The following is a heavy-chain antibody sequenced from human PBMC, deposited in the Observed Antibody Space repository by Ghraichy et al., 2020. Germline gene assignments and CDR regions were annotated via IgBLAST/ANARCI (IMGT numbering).Heavy chain of an antibody. CDR2: IYYSGST. CDR3: ARDLSIAARPGSWFDP. CDR1: GGSISSYY. V-gene: IGHV4-59*01. D-gene: IGHD6-6*01. Sequence: EFLNISCTVSGGSISSYYWSWIRQPPGKELEWIGYIYYSGSTNYNPSLKSRVTISVDTSKNQFSLKLSSVTAADTAVYYCARDLSIAARPGSWFDPWGQGTLVTVSS. J-gene: IGHJ5*02.